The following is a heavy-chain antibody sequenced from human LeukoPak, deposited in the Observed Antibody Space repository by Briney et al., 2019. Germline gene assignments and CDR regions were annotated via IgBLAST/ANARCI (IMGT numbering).Heavy chain of an antibody. CDR3: ARDRDRMVQGVTALFDY. CDR1: GYTFTTYG. D-gene: IGHD3-10*01. CDR2: XXGSNGNT. V-gene: IGHV1-18*04. J-gene: IGHJ4*02. Sequence: ASVKVSCKTSGYTFTTYGISWVRQAPGQGLEXXXXXXGSNGNTKYAQKVQGRVTMTTDTSTTTAYMEVRSLRSDDTAVYYCARDRDRMVQGVTALFDYWGQGTLVTVSS.